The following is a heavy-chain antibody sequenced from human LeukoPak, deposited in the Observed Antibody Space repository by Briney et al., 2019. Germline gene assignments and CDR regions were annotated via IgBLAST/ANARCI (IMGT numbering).Heavy chain of an antibody. D-gene: IGHD3-22*01. CDR2: IYPGDSDT. Sequence: GESLKISCKGSGYSFTSYWIGWVRQMPGKGLEWMGIIYPGDSDTRYSPSFQGQVTIPADKSISTAYLQWSSLKASDTAMYYCARRFYYYDSSGSGDAFDIWGQGTMVTVSS. CDR1: GYSFTSYW. CDR3: ARRFYYYDSSGSGDAFDI. J-gene: IGHJ3*02. V-gene: IGHV5-51*01.